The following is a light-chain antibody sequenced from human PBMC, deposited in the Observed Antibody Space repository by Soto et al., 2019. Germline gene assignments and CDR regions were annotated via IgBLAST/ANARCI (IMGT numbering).Light chain of an antibody. CDR3: SSYTSSSTVI. J-gene: IGLJ2*01. V-gene: IGLV2-14*01. CDR1: SGDVGGYEY. Sequence: QSALTQPASVSGSPGQSITISCTGTSGDVGGYEYVAWYQQHPGKAPKLMIYEVSNRPSGVSDRFSGSKSVNTASLTISGLQAEDEADYFCSSYTSSSTVIFGGGTKLTVL. CDR2: EVS.